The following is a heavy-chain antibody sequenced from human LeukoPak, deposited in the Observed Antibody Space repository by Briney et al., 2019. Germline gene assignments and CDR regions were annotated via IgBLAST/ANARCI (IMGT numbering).Heavy chain of an antibody. J-gene: IGHJ6*02. CDR1: GYTFTSYD. Sequence: ASMKVSCKASGYTFTSYDINWVRQATGQGLEWMGRMNPNSGNTNYAQKFQGRVTMTRRTSTSTAYLDLTSLRSDDTAVSYRSRGGWVNEVPGALLGMGVWGQGTTGTGS. CDR3: SRGGWVNEVPGALLGMGV. V-gene: IGHV1-8*01. CDR2: MNPNSGNT. D-gene: IGHD3-10*01.